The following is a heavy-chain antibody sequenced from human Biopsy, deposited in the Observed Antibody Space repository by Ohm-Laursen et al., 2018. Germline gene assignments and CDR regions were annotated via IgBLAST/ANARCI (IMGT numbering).Heavy chain of an antibody. CDR2: AYYTGST. CDR3: ARDRGYYSDRTVPGYFDL. Sequence: SETLSLTCAVSGYSISSGYYWGWIRQPPGKGLQWIGYAYYTGSTDYNPSLQSRVTISVDTSKNHFSLRLRSVTPADTAIYYCARDRGYYSDRTVPGYFDLWGRGTLVTVSS. CDR1: GYSISSGYY. D-gene: IGHD3-22*01. J-gene: IGHJ2*01. V-gene: IGHV4-61*03.